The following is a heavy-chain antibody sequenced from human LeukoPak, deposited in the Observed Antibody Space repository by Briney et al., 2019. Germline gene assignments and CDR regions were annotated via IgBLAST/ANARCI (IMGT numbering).Heavy chain of an antibody. CDR1: GFTFSSYG. Sequence: GGSLRLSCAASGFTFSSYGMHWVRQAPGKGLEWVAFIRYDGSNKYYADSVKGRFTISRDNAKNTLYLQMNSLRAEDTAVYYCARDFSSGYQGLFDYWGQGTLVTVSS. J-gene: IGHJ4*02. CDR2: IRYDGSNK. D-gene: IGHD3-22*01. CDR3: ARDFSSGYQGLFDY. V-gene: IGHV3-30*02.